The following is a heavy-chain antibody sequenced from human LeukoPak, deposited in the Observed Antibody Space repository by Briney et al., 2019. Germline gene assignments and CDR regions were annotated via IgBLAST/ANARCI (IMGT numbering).Heavy chain of an antibody. J-gene: IGHJ6*02. V-gene: IGHV5-51*01. CDR2: IYPGDSDT. CDR1: GYSFTSYW. D-gene: IGHD4-17*01. Sequence: GESLKISCKGSGYSFTSYWVGWVRQMPGKGLEWMGIIYPGDSDTRYSPSFQGQVTVSADKSISTAYLQWSSLKASDTAMYYCARPVTNYYYGMDVWGQGTTVTVSS. CDR3: ARPVTNYYYGMDV.